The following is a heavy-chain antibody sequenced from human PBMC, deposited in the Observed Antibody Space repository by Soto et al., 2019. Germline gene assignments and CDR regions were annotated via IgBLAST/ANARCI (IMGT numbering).Heavy chain of an antibody. D-gene: IGHD3-3*01. CDR1: GFTFTSSA. CDR3: AAASPLRFRAIHDAFDI. Sequence: GASVKVSCKASGFTFTSSAVQGVRQARGQRLEWIGWIVVGSGHTNYAQKFQERVTITRDMSTSTAYMELSSLRCEDTAVYYCAAASPLRFRAIHDAFDIWGEGTMVTVS. J-gene: IGHJ3*02. V-gene: IGHV1-58*01. CDR2: IVVGSGHT.